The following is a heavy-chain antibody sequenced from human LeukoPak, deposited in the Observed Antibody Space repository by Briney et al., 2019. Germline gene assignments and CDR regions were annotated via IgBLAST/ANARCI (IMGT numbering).Heavy chain of an antibody. D-gene: IGHD4-17*01. J-gene: IGHJ4*02. Sequence: QTGRSLRLSCAASGFTFSSYWMHWVRQAPGKGLVWVSRINSDGSSTNYADSVKGRFAISRDNAKNTLYLQMTSLGAEDTAVYYCARDGPGDYPIDYWGQGTLVTVST. CDR2: INSDGSST. V-gene: IGHV3-74*01. CDR1: GFTFSSYW. CDR3: ARDGPGDYPIDY.